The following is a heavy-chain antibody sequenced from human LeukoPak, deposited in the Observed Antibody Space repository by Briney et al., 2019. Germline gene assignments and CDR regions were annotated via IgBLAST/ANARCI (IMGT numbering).Heavy chain of an antibody. D-gene: IGHD3-22*01. J-gene: IGHJ3*02. Sequence: SETLSLTCTVSGGSISSYYWSWIRQPPGKGLEWIGYIYYSGSTYYNPSLKSRVTISVDTSKNQFSLKLSSVTAADTAVYYCARVRGYYSPAAFDIWGQGTMVTVSS. CDR1: GGSISSYY. CDR2: IYYSGST. V-gene: IGHV4-59*08. CDR3: ARVRGYYSPAAFDI.